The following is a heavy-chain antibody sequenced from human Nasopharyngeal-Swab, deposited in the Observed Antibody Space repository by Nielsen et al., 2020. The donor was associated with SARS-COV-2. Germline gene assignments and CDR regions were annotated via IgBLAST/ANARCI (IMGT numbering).Heavy chain of an antibody. D-gene: IGHD3-22*01. Sequence: SETLSLTCTVSGGSISSYYWSWIRQPPGKGLEWIGYIYYSGSTNYNPSLKGRVTISVDTSKNQFSLKLSSVTAADTAVYYCARGSFWYDSSGYPAEGDAFDIWGQGTMVTVSS. CDR3: ARGSFWYDSSGYPAEGDAFDI. CDR2: IYYSGST. J-gene: IGHJ3*02. CDR1: GGSISSYY. V-gene: IGHV4-59*01.